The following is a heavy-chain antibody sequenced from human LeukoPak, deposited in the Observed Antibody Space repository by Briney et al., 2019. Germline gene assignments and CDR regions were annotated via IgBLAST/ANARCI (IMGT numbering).Heavy chain of an antibody. Sequence: GGSLRLSCAASGFTFSDYYMSWIRQAPGKGLEWVSYISSSSSYTNYADSVKGRFTISRDNAKNSLYLQMNRLRAEDTAVYYCARDRPVYGESNWGQGTLVTVSS. J-gene: IGHJ4*02. CDR2: ISSSSSYT. V-gene: IGHV3-11*05. D-gene: IGHD4-17*01. CDR1: GFTFSDYY. CDR3: ARDRPVYGESN.